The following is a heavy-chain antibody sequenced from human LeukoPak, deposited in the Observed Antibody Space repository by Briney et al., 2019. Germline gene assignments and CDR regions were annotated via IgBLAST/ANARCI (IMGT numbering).Heavy chain of an antibody. V-gene: IGHV4-30-2*01. Sequence: SETLSLTCAVSGGSISSGGYSWSWIRQPPGKGLEWIGYIYHSGSTYYNPSLKSRVTISVDTSKNQFSLKLSSVTAADTAVYYCARVRAITIFGVATSAYYFDYWGQGTLVTVSS. J-gene: IGHJ4*02. CDR2: IYHSGST. CDR1: GGSISSGGYS. D-gene: IGHD3-3*01. CDR3: ARVRAITIFGVATSAYYFDY.